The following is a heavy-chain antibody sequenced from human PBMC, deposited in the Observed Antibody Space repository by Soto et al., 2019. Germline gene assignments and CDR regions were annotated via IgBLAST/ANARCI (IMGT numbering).Heavy chain of an antibody. V-gene: IGHV4-59*01. Sequence: PSETLSLTCTVSGGSISSYYWGWIRQPPGKGLEWIGYIYYSGSTNYNPSLKSRVTISVDTSKNQFSLKLSSVTAADTAVYYCARDQYYYDSSGYYYDAFDIWGQGTMVT. CDR1: GGSISSYY. CDR3: ARDQYYYDSSGYYYDAFDI. J-gene: IGHJ3*02. D-gene: IGHD3-22*01. CDR2: IYYSGST.